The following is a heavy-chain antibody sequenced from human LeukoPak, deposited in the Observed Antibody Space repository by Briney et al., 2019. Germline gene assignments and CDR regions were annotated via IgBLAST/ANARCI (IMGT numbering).Heavy chain of an antibody. CDR2: IYYSGST. D-gene: IGHD3-10*01. J-gene: IGHJ3*02. V-gene: IGHV4-61*01. CDR3: ARVGNDLWFGEKAFDI. Sequence: SETLSLTCTVSGYSISSGYYWGWIRQPPGKGLEWIGYIYYSGSTNYNPSLKSRVTISVDTSENQFSLKLSSVTAADTAVYYCARVGNDLWFGEKAFDIWGQGTMVTVSS. CDR1: GYSISSGYY.